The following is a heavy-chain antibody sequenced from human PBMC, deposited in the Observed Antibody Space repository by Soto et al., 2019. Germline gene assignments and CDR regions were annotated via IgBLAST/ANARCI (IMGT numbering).Heavy chain of an antibody. Sequence: ASVKVSCKASGYTFTNYYIHWVRQAPGQGLEWMGVINPTGGRASYAPKFQGRVTLTRDTSTSTAYMELSSLRSDDTAVYFCSRLTTMVREINDDPFEFWGQGTLVTVSS. CDR2: INPTGGRA. J-gene: IGHJ3*01. CDR3: SRLTTMVREINDDPFEF. CDR1: GYTFTNYY. D-gene: IGHD3-10*01. V-gene: IGHV1-46*03.